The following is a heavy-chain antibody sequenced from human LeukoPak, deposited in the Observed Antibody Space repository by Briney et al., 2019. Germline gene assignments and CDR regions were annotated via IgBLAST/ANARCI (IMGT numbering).Heavy chain of an antibody. Sequence: PGRSLRLSCAASGFTFDDYAMHWVRQAPGKGLEWVAVIPYDGSNKYYADSVKGRFTISRDNSKNTLYLQMNSLRAEDTAVYYCAKEAEQYSSGWYYFDYWGQGTLVTVSS. V-gene: IGHV3-30*18. D-gene: IGHD6-19*01. CDR3: AKEAEQYSSGWYYFDY. CDR2: IPYDGSNK. CDR1: GFTFDDYA. J-gene: IGHJ4*02.